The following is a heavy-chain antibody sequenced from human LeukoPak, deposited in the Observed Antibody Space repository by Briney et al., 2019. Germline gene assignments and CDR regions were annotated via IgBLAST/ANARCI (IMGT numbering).Heavy chain of an antibody. CDR2: ISSSGTTI. J-gene: IGHJ4*02. CDR3: ARGYCSGGSCYGGDY. Sequence: GGSLRLSCTASGFTFSSHAMNWVRQAPGKGLEWVSYISSSGTTIYYAERRFTISRDNAKNSLYLLMNSLRAEDTAIYYCARGYCSGGSCYGGDYWGQGTLVTVSS. D-gene: IGHD2-15*01. V-gene: IGHV3-48*03. CDR1: GFTFSSHA.